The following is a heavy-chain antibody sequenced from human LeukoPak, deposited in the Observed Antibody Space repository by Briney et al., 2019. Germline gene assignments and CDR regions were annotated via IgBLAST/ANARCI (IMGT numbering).Heavy chain of an antibody. Sequence: ASVKVSCKASGYIFTGYYMHWVRQAPGQGLEWMGWINPNSGGTNYAQKFQGRVTMTRDTSISTAYMELSRLRSDDTAVYYCARVGGSSWYGLGWFDHWGQGTLVTVSS. J-gene: IGHJ5*02. V-gene: IGHV1-2*02. CDR1: GYIFTGYY. D-gene: IGHD6-13*01. CDR2: INPNSGGT. CDR3: ARVGGSSWYGLGWFDH.